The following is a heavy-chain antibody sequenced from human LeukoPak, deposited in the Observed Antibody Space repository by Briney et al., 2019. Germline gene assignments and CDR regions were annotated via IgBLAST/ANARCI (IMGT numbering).Heavy chain of an antibody. J-gene: IGHJ4*02. V-gene: IGHV3-15*01. CDR1: GFTFSNAW. D-gene: IGHD3-22*01. CDR2: IKSKTDGGTT. Sequence: GGSLRLSCAASGFTFSNAWMSWVRQAPGKGLEWVGRIKSKTDGGTTDYAAPVKGRFTISRDDSKNTLYLQMNSLKTEDTAVYYCTTDIGDYDSSGYYYTDYWGQGTLVTVSS. CDR3: TTDIGDYDSSGYYYTDY.